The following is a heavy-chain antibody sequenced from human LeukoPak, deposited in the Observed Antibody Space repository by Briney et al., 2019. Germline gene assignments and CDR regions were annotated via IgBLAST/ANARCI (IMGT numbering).Heavy chain of an antibody. Sequence: GTSLRLSCVASGFTFTNYAMSWVRQAPGKGLEWVSAITASVGTSHYADSVKGRFTISRDTSKNTLYLQVNSLRAEDTAVYYCEKWGDNDIVAGYYVPDYWGQGTLVTVSS. CDR3: EKWGDNDIVAGYYVPDY. J-gene: IGHJ4*02. D-gene: IGHD3-9*01. CDR1: GFTFTNYA. CDR2: ITASVGTS. V-gene: IGHV3-23*01.